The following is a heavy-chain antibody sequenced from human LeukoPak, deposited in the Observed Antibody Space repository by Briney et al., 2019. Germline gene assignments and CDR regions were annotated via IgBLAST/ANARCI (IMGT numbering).Heavy chain of an antibody. CDR2: IYYSGST. Sequence: SETLSLTCTVSGGSISSSSYYWGWIRQPPGKGLEWIGSIYYSGSTYYNPSLKSRVTISVDTSKNQFSLKLSSVTAADTAVYYCARSTYYYGHHWGQGTLVTVSS. CDR1: GGSISSSSYY. D-gene: IGHD3-10*01. CDR3: ARSTYYYGHH. J-gene: IGHJ5*02. V-gene: IGHV4-39*01.